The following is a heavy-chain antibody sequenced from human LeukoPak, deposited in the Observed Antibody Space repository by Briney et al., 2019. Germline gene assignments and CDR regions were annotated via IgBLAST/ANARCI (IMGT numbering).Heavy chain of an antibody. CDR3: ARDAMYYYGSRTYFFFEY. J-gene: IGHJ4*02. V-gene: IGHV4-4*07. D-gene: IGHD3-10*01. Sequence: SETLSLTCTVSGGSFTTYYWSWIRQPAGKGLEWIGHIYTSGTTNYNPSLKSRVTMSIDTSKNQFSLKLSSITAADTAVYYCARDAMYYYGSRTYFFFEYWGQGTLVTVSS. CDR1: GGSFTTYY. CDR2: IYTSGTT.